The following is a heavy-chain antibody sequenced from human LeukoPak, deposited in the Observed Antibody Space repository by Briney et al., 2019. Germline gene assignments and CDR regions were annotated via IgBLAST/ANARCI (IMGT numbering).Heavy chain of an antibody. CDR1: GFTFSDSY. J-gene: IGHJ3*02. CDR2: ISSSSSYI. Sequence: GGSLRLSCAASGFTFSDSYMTWVRQAPGKGLEWVSSISSSSSYIYYADSVKGRFTISRDNAKNSLYLQMNSLRAEDTAVYYCARDSGGGGEPIWGQGTMVTVSS. V-gene: IGHV3-21*01. CDR3: ARDSGGGGEPI. D-gene: IGHD3-16*01.